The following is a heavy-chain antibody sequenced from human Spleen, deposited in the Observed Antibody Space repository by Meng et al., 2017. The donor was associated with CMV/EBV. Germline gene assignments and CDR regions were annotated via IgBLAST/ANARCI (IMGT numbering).Heavy chain of an antibody. J-gene: IGHJ4*02. CDR2: INPSGGST. D-gene: IGHD1-26*01. Sequence: ASVKVSCKASGYYFTDYYIHWVRQAPGQGLEWMGMINPSGGSTHYAQKFQGRVTLTRDTSTSTVYMQLSSLRSEDTAVYYCARDLLYSGSSFDYWGQGTLVTVSS. CDR1: GYYFTDYY. V-gene: IGHV1-46*01. CDR3: ARDLLYSGSSFDY.